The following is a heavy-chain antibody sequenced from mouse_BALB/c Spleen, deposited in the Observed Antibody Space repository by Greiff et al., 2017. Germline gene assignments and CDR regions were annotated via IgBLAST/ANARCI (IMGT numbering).Heavy chain of an antibody. J-gene: IGHJ3*01. D-gene: IGHD2-12*01. Sequence: EVKLMESGAELVRPGALVKLSCKASGFNIKDYYMHWVKQRPEQGLEWIGWIDPENGNTIYDPKFQGKASITADTSSNTAYLQLSSLTSEDTAVYYCARGYYFAYWGQGTLVTVSA. CDR3: ARGYYFAY. V-gene: IGHV14-1*02. CDR2: IDPENGNT. CDR1: GFNIKDYY.